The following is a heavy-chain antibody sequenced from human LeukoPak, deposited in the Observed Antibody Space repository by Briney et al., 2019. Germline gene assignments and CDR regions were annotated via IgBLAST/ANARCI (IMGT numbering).Heavy chain of an antibody. CDR2: IKPDGSEK. CDR1: GFTFSTYW. CDR3: ARGGTWDLDY. Sequence: GGSLRLSCAASGFTFSTYWMTRVRQAPGKGLECVANIKPDGSEKYYVDSVEGRFTISRDNAKNSLYLQMNSLRAEDTALYYCARGGTWDLDYWGQGTLVTVSS. J-gene: IGHJ4*02. D-gene: IGHD1-1*01. V-gene: IGHV3-7*01.